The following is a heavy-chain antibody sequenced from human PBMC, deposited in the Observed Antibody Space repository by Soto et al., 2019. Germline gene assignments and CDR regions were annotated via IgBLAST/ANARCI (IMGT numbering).Heavy chain of an antibody. J-gene: IGHJ6*03. CDR1: GGSISSYY. CDR2: IYYSGST. D-gene: IGHD3-10*01. V-gene: IGHV4-59*01. CDR3: ARVTGLVVRGVIIYYYYYYMDV. Sequence: SETLSLTCTVSGGSISSYYWSWIRQPPGKGLEWIGYIYYSGSTNYNPSLKSRVTISVDTSKNQFSLKLSSVTAADTAVYYCARVTGLVVRGVIIYYYYYYMDVWGKGTTVTVSS.